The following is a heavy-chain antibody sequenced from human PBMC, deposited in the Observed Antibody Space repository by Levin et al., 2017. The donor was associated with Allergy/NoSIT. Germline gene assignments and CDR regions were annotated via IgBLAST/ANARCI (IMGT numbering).Heavy chain of an antibody. CDR1: GFTFSSYG. Sequence: SGESLKISCAASGFTFSSYGMHWVRQAPGKGLEWVAVIWYDGSNKYYADSVKGRFTISRDNSKNTLYLQMNSLRAEDTAVYYCASFQDSLGMDVWGQGTTVTVSS. CDR2: IWYDGSNK. D-gene: IGHD3/OR15-3a*01. J-gene: IGHJ6*02. CDR3: ASFQDSLGMDV. V-gene: IGHV3-33*01.